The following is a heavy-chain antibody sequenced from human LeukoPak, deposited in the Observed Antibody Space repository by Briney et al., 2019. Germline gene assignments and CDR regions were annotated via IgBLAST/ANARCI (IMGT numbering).Heavy chain of an antibody. CDR2: INPNSGGT. CDR1: GDTFTGYY. V-gene: IGHV1-2*02. CDR3: ARVSMATTLYAFHYFDY. J-gene: IGHJ4*02. Sequence: ASVKVSCKASGDTFTGYYMHWVRQAPGQGLEWMGWINPNSGGTNYAQKFQGRVTMTRDTSISTAYMELSSLRSEDAAVYYCARVSMATTLYAFHYFDYWGQGTLVTVSS. D-gene: IGHD5-24*01.